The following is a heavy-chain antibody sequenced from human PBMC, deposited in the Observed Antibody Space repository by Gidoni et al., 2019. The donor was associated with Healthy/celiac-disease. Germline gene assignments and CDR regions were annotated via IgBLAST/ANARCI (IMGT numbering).Heavy chain of an antibody. J-gene: IGHJ3*02. CDR3: ATQGSRPIAAAGTSAFDI. CDR2: FDPEDGET. D-gene: IGHD6-13*01. V-gene: IGHV1-24*01. Sequence: LEWMGGFDPEDGETIYAQKFQGRVTMTEDTSTDTAYMELSSLRTEDTAVYYCATQGSRPIAAAGTSAFDIWGQGTMVTVSS.